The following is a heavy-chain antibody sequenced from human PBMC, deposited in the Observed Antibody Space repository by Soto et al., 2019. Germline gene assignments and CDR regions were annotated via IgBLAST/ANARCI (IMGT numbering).Heavy chain of an antibody. CDR2: IYHYGNT. Sequence: SETLSLTCAVSGDSISSGGNFWSWIRQPPGKGLEWVGDIYHYGNTYYTPSLKSRVTISVDRSKNQFSLNRRSATAADTAVYYCARRHGSGYSSHFDYWGQGILVTVSS. J-gene: IGHJ4*02. CDR3: ARRHGSGYSSHFDY. V-gene: IGHV4-30-2*01. D-gene: IGHD3-22*01. CDR1: GDSISSGGNF.